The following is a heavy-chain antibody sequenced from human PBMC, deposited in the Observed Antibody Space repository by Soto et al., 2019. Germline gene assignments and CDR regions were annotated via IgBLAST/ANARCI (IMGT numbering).Heavy chain of an antibody. V-gene: IGHV1-2*04. CDR3: ARALVAAAGHYYHYGMDV. CDR1: GYTFTSYY. CDR2: INPNSGGT. Sequence: ASVKVSCKASGYTFTSYYMHWVRQAPGQGLEWMGWINPNSGGTNYAQKFQGWVTMTRDTSISTAYMELSRLRSDDTAVYYCARALVAAAGHYYHYGMDVWGQGTTVTVSS. J-gene: IGHJ6*02. D-gene: IGHD6-13*01.